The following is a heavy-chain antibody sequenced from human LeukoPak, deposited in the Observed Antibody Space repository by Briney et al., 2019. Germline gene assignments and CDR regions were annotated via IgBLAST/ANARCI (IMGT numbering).Heavy chain of an antibody. J-gene: IGHJ3*01. V-gene: IGHV3-74*01. CDR1: GFTSRNYL. Sequence: GGSLRLSCAVSGFTSRNYLMHWVRQAPGQGLVWVSRINQDESKAYADSVRGRFTVSRDNAKNMLYLHLSGLRAEDTAVYFCGRGGDGIDFWGQGTTVIVSS. CDR3: GRGGDGIDF. D-gene: IGHD5-24*01. CDR2: INQDESKA.